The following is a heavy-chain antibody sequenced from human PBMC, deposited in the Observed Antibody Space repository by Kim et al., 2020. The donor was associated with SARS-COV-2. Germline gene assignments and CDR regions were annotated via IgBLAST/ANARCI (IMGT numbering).Heavy chain of an antibody. Sequence: AAVKGRFTISGDNPKNTLYLQMNSLRAEDTAVYYCAKDLYSSGWYDAFDIWGQGTMVTVSS. V-gene: IGHV3-23*01. CDR3: AKDLYSSGWYDAFDI. D-gene: IGHD6-19*01. J-gene: IGHJ3*02.